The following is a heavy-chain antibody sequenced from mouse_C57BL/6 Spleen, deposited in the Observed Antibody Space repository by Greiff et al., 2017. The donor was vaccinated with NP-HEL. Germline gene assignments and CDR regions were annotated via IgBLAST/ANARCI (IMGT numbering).Heavy chain of an antibody. D-gene: IGHD3-1*01. CDR3: TRWGSLAWFAY. CDR2: IDPETGGT. V-gene: IGHV1-15*01. Sequence: QVQLQQSGAELVRPGASVTLSCKASGYTFTDYEMHWVKQTPVHGLEWIGAIDPETGGTAYNQKFKGKAILTADKSSSTAYMELRSLTSEDSAVDYCTRWGSLAWFAYWGQGTLVTVSA. J-gene: IGHJ3*01. CDR1: GYTFTDYE.